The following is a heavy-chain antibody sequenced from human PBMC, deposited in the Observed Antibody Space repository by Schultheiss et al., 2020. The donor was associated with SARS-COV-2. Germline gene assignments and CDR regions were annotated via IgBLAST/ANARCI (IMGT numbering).Heavy chain of an antibody. D-gene: IGHD6-19*01. Sequence: ASVKVSCKASGYTFTGYYMHWVRQAPGQGLEWMGWINPNSGGTNYAQKFQGRVTMTRDTSISTAYMELSRLRSDDTAVYYCARAESGASSGWYEYYYYGMDVWGQGTTVTVSS. CDR2: INPNSGGT. CDR1: GYTFTGYY. V-gene: IGHV1-2*02. CDR3: ARAESGASSGWYEYYYYGMDV. J-gene: IGHJ6*02.